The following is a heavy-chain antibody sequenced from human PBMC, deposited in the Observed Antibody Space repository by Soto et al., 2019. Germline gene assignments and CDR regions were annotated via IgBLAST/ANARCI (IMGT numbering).Heavy chain of an antibody. Sequence: QVQLVESGGGVVQPGRSLRLSCAASGFTFSSYGMHWVRQAPGKGLEWVAVIWYDGSNKYYADSVKGRFTISRDNSKNTLYLQMNSLRAEDMAVYYCARERKSGYFDYWGQGTLVTVSS. CDR2: IWYDGSNK. D-gene: IGHD3-3*01. CDR3: ARERKSGYFDY. V-gene: IGHV3-33*01. CDR1: GFTFSSYG. J-gene: IGHJ4*02.